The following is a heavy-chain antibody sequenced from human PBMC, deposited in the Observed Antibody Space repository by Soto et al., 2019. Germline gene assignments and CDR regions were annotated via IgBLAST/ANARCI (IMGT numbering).Heavy chain of an antibody. D-gene: IGHD3-22*01. CDR1: GCIFTSYW. CDR3: ASLQENYDSTVGDAFEI. V-gene: IGHV5-51*01. Sequence: PRESFKISCKGSGCIFTSYWIAWVRQVPGKGLEWMGIIYPGDSDTRYSPSFQGQVTISADKSISTAYLQWSSLKASDTAMYYCASLQENYDSTVGDAFEIRGQGKMVT. CDR2: IYPGDSDT. J-gene: IGHJ3*02.